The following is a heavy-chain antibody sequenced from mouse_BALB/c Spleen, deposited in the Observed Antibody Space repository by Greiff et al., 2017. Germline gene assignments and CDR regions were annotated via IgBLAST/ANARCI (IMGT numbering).Heavy chain of an antibody. CDR2: INPNNGGT. V-gene: IGHV1-18*01. D-gene: IGHD3-1*01. CDR1: GYTFTDYN. CDR3: ARQLGVPFAY. Sequence: VQLQQSGPELVKPGASVKIPCKASGYTFTDYNMDWVNQSHGKSLEWIGDINPNNGGTIYNQKFKGKATLTVDKSSSTTYMELRSLTSEDTAVYYCARQLGVPFAYWGQGTLVTVSA. J-gene: IGHJ3*01.